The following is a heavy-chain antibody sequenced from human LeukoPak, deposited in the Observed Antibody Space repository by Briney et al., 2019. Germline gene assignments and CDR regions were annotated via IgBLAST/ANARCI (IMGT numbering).Heavy chain of an antibody. CDR3: ARDPYNWNYEDYFDY. CDR1: GYTFTSYY. CDR2: INPSGGST. D-gene: IGHD1-7*01. V-gene: IGHV1-46*01. J-gene: IGHJ4*02. Sequence: ASVKVSCKASGYTFTSYYMHWVRQAPGQGLEWMGIINPSGGSTSYAQKFQGRVTITADKSTSTAYMELSSLRSEDTAVYYCARDPYNWNYEDYFDYWGQGTLVTVSS.